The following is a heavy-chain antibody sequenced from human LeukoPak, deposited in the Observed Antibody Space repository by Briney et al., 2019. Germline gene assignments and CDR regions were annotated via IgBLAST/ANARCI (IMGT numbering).Heavy chain of an antibody. V-gene: IGHV3-74*01. Sequence: QPGGSLRLACAASGFTFSSYWMHWVRQPPGKGLVWVSRINSDGSSTSYADSGTGRFTISRDNAKNTLYLQMNSLRAEDTAVYYCARVSYSSSWLYYYGMDVWGKGTTVTVSS. CDR2: INSDGSST. J-gene: IGHJ6*04. D-gene: IGHD6-13*01. CDR3: ARVSYSSSWLYYYGMDV. CDR1: GFTFSSYW.